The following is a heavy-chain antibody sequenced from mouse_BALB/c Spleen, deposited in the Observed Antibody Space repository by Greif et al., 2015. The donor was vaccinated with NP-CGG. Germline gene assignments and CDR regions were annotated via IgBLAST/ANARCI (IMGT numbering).Heavy chain of an antibody. CDR1: GFTFSNYW. CDR3: TRAMITSWYFDV. Sequence: EVMLVESGGGLVQPGGSMKLSCVASGFTFSNYWMNWVRQSPEKGLEWVAEIRLKSNNYATHYAESVKGRFTISRDDSKSSVYLQMNNLRAEDTGIYYCTRAMITSWYFDVWGAGTTVTVSS. J-gene: IGHJ1*02. D-gene: IGHD2-4*01. CDR2: IRLKSNNYAT. V-gene: IGHV6-6*02.